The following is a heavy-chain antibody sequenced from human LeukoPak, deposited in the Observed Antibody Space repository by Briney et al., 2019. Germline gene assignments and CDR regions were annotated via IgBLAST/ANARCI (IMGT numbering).Heavy chain of an antibody. CDR1: GFTFSSYA. Sequence: GGSLRLSCSASGFTFSSYAMHWVRQAPGKGLEYVSAISSNGGSTYCADSVKGRFTISRDNSKNTLYLQMSSLRAEDTAVYYCVGYSSSWYVGMVYWGQGTLVTVSS. D-gene: IGHD6-13*01. V-gene: IGHV3-64D*06. CDR2: ISSNGGST. CDR3: VGYSSSWYVGMVY. J-gene: IGHJ4*02.